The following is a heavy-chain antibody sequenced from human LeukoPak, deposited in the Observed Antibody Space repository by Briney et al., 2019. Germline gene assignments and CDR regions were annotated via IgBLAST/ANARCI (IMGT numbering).Heavy chain of an antibody. D-gene: IGHD5-12*01. CDR1: GYTFTGYY. V-gene: IGHV1-2*02. J-gene: IGHJ4*02. CDR3: ARVAYSGYDLWGYYFDY. Sequence: ASVKVSCKASGYTFTGYYMHWVRQAPGQGLEWMGWINPNSGGTNYAQKFQGRVTMTRDTSISTAYMELSRLRSDDTVVYYCARVAYSGYDLWGYYFDYWGQGTLVTVSS. CDR2: INPNSGGT.